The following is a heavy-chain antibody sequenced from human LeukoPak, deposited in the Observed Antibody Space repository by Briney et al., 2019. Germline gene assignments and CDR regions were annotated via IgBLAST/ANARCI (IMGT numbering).Heavy chain of an antibody. Sequence: PSETLSLTCTVSGGSISSYYWSWIRQPPGKGLEWIGYIYYSGSTNYNPSLKSRVTISVDTSKNQFSLKLSSVTAADTAVYYCARLSYSSSSMDLVSYYYGMDVWGQGTTVTVSS. CDR3: ARLSYSSSSMDLVSYYYGMDV. CDR1: GGSISSYY. CDR2: IYYSGST. D-gene: IGHD6-6*01. V-gene: IGHV4-59*08. J-gene: IGHJ6*02.